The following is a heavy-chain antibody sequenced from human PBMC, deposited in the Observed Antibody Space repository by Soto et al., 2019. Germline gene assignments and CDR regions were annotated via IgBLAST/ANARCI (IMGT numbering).Heavy chain of an antibody. Sequence: QLQLQESGPRLVKPSETLSLTCSVSGGSISSSSYSWGWIRQPPGKGLEWIGTIFYSGSTPYNPSLEARVAISAVTPTEQLSLALSSVTAADTAVYYCGRQPGHCGSTTCFGYYSVDVWGQGTTVTVS. V-gene: IGHV4-39*01. CDR3: GRQPGHCGSTTCFGYYSVDV. D-gene: IGHD2-2*01. J-gene: IGHJ6*02. CDR1: GGSISSSSYS. CDR2: IFYSGST.